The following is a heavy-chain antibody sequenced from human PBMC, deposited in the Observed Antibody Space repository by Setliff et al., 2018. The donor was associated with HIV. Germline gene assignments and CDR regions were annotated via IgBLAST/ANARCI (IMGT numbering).Heavy chain of an antibody. V-gene: IGHV1-18*01. Sequence: EASVKVSCKASGYTFSTYGISWVRQAPGQGLEWMGWISAYYGNTNYAQKLQGRVTVTTDTSTSTADMELRSLRSDDTAVYSCARDSGVYCISSSFYSTVDAFDIWGQGTMVTVSS. CDR3: ARDSGVYCISSSFYSTVDAFDI. CDR2: ISAYYGNT. J-gene: IGHJ3*02. CDR1: GYTFSTYG. D-gene: IGHD2-2*01.